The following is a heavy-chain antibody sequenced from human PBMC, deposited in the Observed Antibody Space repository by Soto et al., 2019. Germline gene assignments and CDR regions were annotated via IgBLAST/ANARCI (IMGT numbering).Heavy chain of an antibody. J-gene: IGHJ4*02. CDR3: ARLGYCSGGRCAIDY. Sequence: SETLSLTCTVSGGSISSYYWSWIRQPPGKGLEWIGYIYYSGSTNYNPSLKSRVTISVDTSKNQFSLKLSSVTAADTAVYYCARLGYCSGGRCAIDYWGQGTLVTVSS. D-gene: IGHD2-15*01. CDR2: IYYSGST. CDR1: GGSISSYY. V-gene: IGHV4-59*08.